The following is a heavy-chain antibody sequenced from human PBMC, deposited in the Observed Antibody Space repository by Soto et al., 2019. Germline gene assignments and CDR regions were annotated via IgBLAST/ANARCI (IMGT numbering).Heavy chain of an antibody. J-gene: IGHJ4*02. CDR2: ISYDGSEV. CDR3: AKGAVTTSLYYFDY. Sequence: QVQLVESGGGVVQPGRSLRLSCAASGFTFSSYGLHWVRQAPGKGLEWVAVISYDGSEVYYAVSVKGRFTISRDNSKNTLYLQMNSLRAEDTAVYYCAKGAVTTSLYYFDYWGQGTLVPVSS. V-gene: IGHV3-30*18. D-gene: IGHD4-17*01. CDR1: GFTFSSYG.